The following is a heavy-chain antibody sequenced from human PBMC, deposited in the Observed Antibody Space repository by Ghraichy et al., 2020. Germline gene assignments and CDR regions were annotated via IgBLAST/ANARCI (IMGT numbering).Heavy chain of an antibody. Sequence: SETLSLTCAVYGGSFSGYYWSWIRQPPGKGLEWIGEINHSGSTNYNPSLKSRVTISVDTSKNQFSLKLSSVTAADTAVYYCARDSYDRVGATNFDYWGQGTLVTVSS. D-gene: IGHD1-26*01. CDR1: GGSFSGYY. J-gene: IGHJ4*02. CDR2: INHSGST. CDR3: ARDSYDRVGATNFDY. V-gene: IGHV4-34*01.